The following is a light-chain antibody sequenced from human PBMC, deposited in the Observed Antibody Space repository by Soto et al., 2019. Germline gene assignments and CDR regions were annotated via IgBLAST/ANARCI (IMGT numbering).Light chain of an antibody. CDR2: GAS. CDR3: PQYSSSSSPHT. CDR1: QSVSNIY. Sequence: EIVLTQSPGTLSLSPGEKATLSCRASQSVSNIYLAWYQQKPGQAPRLLIYGASSRATGIPDRFSGSGSGTDFTLTISRLEPEDFAVYSGPQYSSSSSPHTFGQG. J-gene: IGKJ2*01. V-gene: IGKV3-20*01.